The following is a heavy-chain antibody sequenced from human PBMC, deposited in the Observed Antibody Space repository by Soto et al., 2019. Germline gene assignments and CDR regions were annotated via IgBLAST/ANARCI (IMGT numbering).Heavy chain of an antibody. CDR1: GYTFTSYD. Sequence: QVQLVQSGAEVKKPGASVKVSCKASGYTFTSYDINWVRQATGQGLEWMGRMNPNSGNAGYAQRFQGRITMTRNTSISTAYMELSSLRCEDTAVYYCARGKAITFGGGIVDYSWFDPWGQGTLVTVSS. CDR2: MNPNSGNA. V-gene: IGHV1-8*01. J-gene: IGHJ5*02. D-gene: IGHD3-16*02. CDR3: ARGKAITFGGGIVDYSWFDP.